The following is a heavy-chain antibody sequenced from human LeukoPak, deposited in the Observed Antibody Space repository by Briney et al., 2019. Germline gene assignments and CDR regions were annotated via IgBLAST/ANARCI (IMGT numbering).Heavy chain of an antibody. D-gene: IGHD6-19*01. CDR2: ISGSGGST. V-gene: IGHV3-23*01. J-gene: IGHJ4*02. CDR3: AKDSSGWYRWNY. Sequence: GGSLRLSCAASGFTFSSYWMTWVRQGPGKGLEWVSAISGSGGSTYYADSVKGRFTISRDNSKNTLYLQMNGLRAEDTAVYYCAKDSSGWYRWNYWGQGTLVTVSS. CDR1: GFTFSSYW.